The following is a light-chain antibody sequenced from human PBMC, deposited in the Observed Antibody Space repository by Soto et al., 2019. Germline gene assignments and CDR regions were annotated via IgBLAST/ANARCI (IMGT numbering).Light chain of an antibody. CDR1: SSNIGAGYD. Sequence: QSVLTQPPSVSGAPGQRVTISCTGSSSNIGAGYDVHWYRQLPGTAPKLLIYGNSNRPSGVPDRFSGSKSGTSASLAITGLQAEDEADYYCRSYDSSLSVNYVFGTGTKLTVL. J-gene: IGLJ1*01. CDR2: GNS. V-gene: IGLV1-40*01. CDR3: RSYDSSLSVNYV.